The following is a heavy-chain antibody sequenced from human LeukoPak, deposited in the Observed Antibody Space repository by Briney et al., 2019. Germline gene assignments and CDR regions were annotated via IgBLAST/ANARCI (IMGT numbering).Heavy chain of an antibody. D-gene: IGHD6-19*01. Sequence: PGGSLRLSCAASGFTLSSYSMNWVRQAPGKGLEWVSSISSSSSYIYYADSVKGRFTISRDNAKNSLYLQMNSLRAEDTAVYYCARDPRGYSSGWYFDYWGQGTLVTVSP. CDR2: ISSSSSYI. V-gene: IGHV3-21*01. J-gene: IGHJ4*02. CDR3: ARDPRGYSSGWYFDY. CDR1: GFTLSSYS.